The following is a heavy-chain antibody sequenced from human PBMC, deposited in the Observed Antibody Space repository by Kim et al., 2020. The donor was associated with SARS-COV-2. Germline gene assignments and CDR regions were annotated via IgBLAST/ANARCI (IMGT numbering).Heavy chain of an antibody. D-gene: IGHD3-22*01. CDR1: GFTFSDYY. J-gene: IGHJ5*02. Sequence: GGSLRLSCAASGFTFSDYYMSWIRQAPGKGLEWVSYISSSSSYTNYADPVKGRFTISRDNAKNSLYLQMNSLRAEDTAVYYCARENYYDSSGYWFDPWGQGTLVTVSS. V-gene: IGHV3-11*06. CDR2: ISSSSSYT. CDR3: ARENYYDSSGYWFDP.